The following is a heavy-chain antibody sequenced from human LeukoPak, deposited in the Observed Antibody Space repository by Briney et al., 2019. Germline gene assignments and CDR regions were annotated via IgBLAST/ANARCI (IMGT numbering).Heavy chain of an antibody. CDR3: ARGLRRGAFDI. CDR2: IYYSGST. Sequence: SETLSLTCTVSGGSVSSGSYYWSWIRQPPGKGLEWIGYIYYSGSTSYNPSLKSRVTISVDTSKNQFSLKLSSVTAADTAVYYCARGLRRGAFDIWGQGTMVTVSS. CDR1: GGSVSSGSYY. J-gene: IGHJ3*02. V-gene: IGHV4-61*01.